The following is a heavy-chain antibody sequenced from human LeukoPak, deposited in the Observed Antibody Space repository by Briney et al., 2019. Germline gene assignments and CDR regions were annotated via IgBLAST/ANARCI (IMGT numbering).Heavy chain of an antibody. V-gene: IGHV4-39*01. D-gene: IGHD5-18*01. J-gene: IGHJ4*02. CDR2: IYYSGST. Sequence: SETLSLTCTVSGGSISSYYWGWIRQPPGKGLEWIGSIYYSGSTYYNPSLKSRVTISVDTSKNQFSLKLSSVTAADTAVYYCARRGGYSYGLFDYWGQGTLVTVSS. CDR3: ARRGGYSYGLFDY. CDR1: GGSISSYY.